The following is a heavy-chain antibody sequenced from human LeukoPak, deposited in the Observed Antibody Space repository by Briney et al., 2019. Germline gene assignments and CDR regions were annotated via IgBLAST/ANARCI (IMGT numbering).Heavy chain of an antibody. V-gene: IGHV1-46*01. J-gene: IGHJ4*02. D-gene: IGHD3-16*02. Sequence: ASVKVSCKASGYTFTSYYMHWVRQAPGQGLEWMGIINPSGGSTSYAQKFQGRVTMTRDTSTSTVYMELSSLRSEDTAVYYRATYDYVWGGYRRYFDYWGQGTLVTVSS. CDR1: GYTFTSYY. CDR2: INPSGGST. CDR3: ATYDYVWGGYRRYFDY.